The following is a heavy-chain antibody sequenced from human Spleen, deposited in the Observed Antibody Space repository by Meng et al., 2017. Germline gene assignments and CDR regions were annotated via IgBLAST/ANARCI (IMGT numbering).Heavy chain of an antibody. D-gene: IGHD3-10*01. Sequence: QIQLVQSGAEVKRPGASVKVSCKASGYTFTSYDINWVRQAPGQGLEWMGWISADNGNTNHAQKFQGRVTLTTDTSTSTAYMELRSLRSDDTAVYYCARGGGYNWFDPWGQGTLVTVSS. CDR3: ARGGGYNWFDP. J-gene: IGHJ5*02. V-gene: IGHV1-18*01. CDR1: GYTFTSYD. CDR2: ISADNGNT.